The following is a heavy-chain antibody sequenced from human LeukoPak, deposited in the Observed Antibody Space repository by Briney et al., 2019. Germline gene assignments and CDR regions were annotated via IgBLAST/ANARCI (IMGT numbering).Heavy chain of an antibody. CDR1: GGSFSGYY. CDR2: INHSGST. V-gene: IGHV4-34*01. Sequence: SETLSLTCAVYGGSFSGYYWSWIRQPPGKGLEWIGEINHSGSTNYNPSLKSRVTISVDTSKNQFSLKLSSVTAADTAVYYCARWQAAAAPGYFDYWGQGTLVTVSS. D-gene: IGHD6-13*01. CDR3: ARWQAAAAPGYFDY. J-gene: IGHJ4*02.